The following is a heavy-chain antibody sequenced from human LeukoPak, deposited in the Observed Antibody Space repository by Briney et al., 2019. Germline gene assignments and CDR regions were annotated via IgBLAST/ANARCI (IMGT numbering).Heavy chain of an antibody. CDR2: ISWNSGSI. CDR3: AKGDASSSWCRSAAFDI. V-gene: IGHV3-9*01. CDR1: GFTFDDYA. J-gene: IGHJ3*02. D-gene: IGHD6-13*01. Sequence: GGSLRLSCAASGFTFDDYAMHWVRQAPGKGLEWVSGISWNSGSIGYADSVKGRFTISRDNAKNSLYLQMNSLRAEDTALYYCAKGDASSSWCRSAAFDIWGQGTMVTVSS.